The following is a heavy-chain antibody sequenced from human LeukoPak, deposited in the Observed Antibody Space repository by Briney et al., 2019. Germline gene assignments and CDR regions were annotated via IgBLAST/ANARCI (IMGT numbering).Heavy chain of an antibody. CDR1: GYTFTGYY. D-gene: IGHD2-2*01. Sequence: ASMKVSCKASGYTFTGYYMHWVRQAPGQGLEWMGRINPNSGGTNYAQKFQGRVTMTRDTSISTAYMELSRLRSDDTAVYYCARVGVRDCSSTSCHLGYWGQGTLVTVSS. V-gene: IGHV1-2*06. CDR3: ARVGVRDCSSTSCHLGY. CDR2: INPNSGGT. J-gene: IGHJ4*02.